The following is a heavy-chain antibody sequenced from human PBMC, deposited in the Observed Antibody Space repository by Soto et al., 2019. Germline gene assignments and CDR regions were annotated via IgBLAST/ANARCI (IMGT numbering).Heavy chain of an antibody. D-gene: IGHD6-13*01. Sequence: QITLKESGPTLVKPTQTLTLTCTFSGFSLSTNAVGVGWIRQPPGKALEWLAFIYWDHDKRYSASLKSRLTITKDTSENQVVLTLTNMDPVDTATYYCVHRLLRSHQIDYWGQGTLVTVSS. V-gene: IGHV2-5*02. CDR2: IYWDHDK. CDR3: VHRLLRSHQIDY. CDR1: GFSLSTNAVG. J-gene: IGHJ4*02.